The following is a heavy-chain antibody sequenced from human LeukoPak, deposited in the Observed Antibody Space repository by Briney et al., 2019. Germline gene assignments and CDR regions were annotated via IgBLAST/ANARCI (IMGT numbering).Heavy chain of an antibody. CDR1: GFTFSSYT. J-gene: IGHJ4*02. D-gene: IGHD4-17*01. CDR3: AKVAYGELFEY. CDR2: IGGSGDTT. V-gene: IGHV3-23*01. Sequence: PGGSLRLSCAASGFTFSSYTMTWVRQAPGKGLEWVSIIGGSGDTTYYADSVKGRFTISRDNSKNTLYLQMSSLRAEDTAVYYCAKVAYGELFEYWGQGTLVTVSS.